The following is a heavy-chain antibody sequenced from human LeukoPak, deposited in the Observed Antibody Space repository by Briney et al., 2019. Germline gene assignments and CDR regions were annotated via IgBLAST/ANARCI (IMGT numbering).Heavy chain of an antibody. CDR3: ARXRRVNTFYY. Sequence: PSETLSLTCTVSGASISSGDYYWSWIRQPPGKGLEWIGYIYDSGSTYYNPSLKSRVTISVDTSKNQFSLKLSSVTAADTAVYYCARXRRVNTFYYWGQGTLVTVSS. V-gene: IGHV4-30-4*01. CDR2: IYDSGST. CDR1: GASISSGDYY. J-gene: IGHJ4*02. D-gene: IGHD4-17*01.